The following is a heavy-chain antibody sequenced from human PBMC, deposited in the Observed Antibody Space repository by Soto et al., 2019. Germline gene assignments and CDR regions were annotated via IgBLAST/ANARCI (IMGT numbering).Heavy chain of an antibody. CDR1: GGSISSGDSY. J-gene: IGHJ3*02. CDR3: ASSVDAFDI. Sequence: QVQLQESGPGLVKPSQTLSLTGPALGGSISSGDSYGSWIRQPPGKALEWIGYIYYSGSTYYNPSLKSRVTISVDTSKNQFSLKLSSVTAADTAVYYCASSVDAFDIWGQGTMVTVSS. CDR2: IYYSGST. V-gene: IGHV4-30-4*01.